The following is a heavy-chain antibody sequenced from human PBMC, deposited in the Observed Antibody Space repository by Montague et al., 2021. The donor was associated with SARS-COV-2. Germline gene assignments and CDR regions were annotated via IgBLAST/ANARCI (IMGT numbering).Heavy chain of an antibody. D-gene: IGHD1-20*01. CDR2: IFHSGIT. V-gene: IGHV4-59*13. J-gene: IGHJ5*02. Sequence: SETLSLTCSVSGGPISSYYWSWIRQSPGKGLERIGYIFHSGITDYNPSLKSRVTISVDMSKNQFSLQLNSVTAADSAVYYCARTEYNWNDWFDPWGQGTLVTVSS. CDR1: GGPISSYY. CDR3: ARTEYNWNDWFDP.